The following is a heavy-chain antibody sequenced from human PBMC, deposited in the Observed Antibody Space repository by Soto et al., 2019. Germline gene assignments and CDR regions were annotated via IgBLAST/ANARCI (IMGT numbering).Heavy chain of an antibody. V-gene: IGHV4-59*08. J-gene: IGHJ4*02. D-gene: IGHD5-12*01. Sequence: SETLSLTCTVSGDTMISYYWSWIRQPPGMGLEWIGFIYYAGSTKYNPSLNSLVTISVYTSKNQFSLTVTSVTAADTAVYYCARRIEATETFDYWGQGTLVTVSS. CDR2: IYYAGST. CDR1: GDTMISYY. CDR3: ARRIEATETFDY.